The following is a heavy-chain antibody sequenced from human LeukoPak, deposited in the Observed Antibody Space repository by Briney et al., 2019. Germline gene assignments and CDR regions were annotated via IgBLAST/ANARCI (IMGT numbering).Heavy chain of an antibody. Sequence: PSETLSLTCAVSGGSISSGGYSWSWIRQPPGKGLEWLGYIYHSGSTYYNPSLKSRVTISVDRSKNQFSLKLSSVTAADTAVYYCASRITIFGVVRTAFDIWGQGTMVTVSS. J-gene: IGHJ3*02. CDR1: GGSISSGGYS. V-gene: IGHV4-30-2*01. D-gene: IGHD3-3*01. CDR3: ASRITIFGVVRTAFDI. CDR2: IYHSGST.